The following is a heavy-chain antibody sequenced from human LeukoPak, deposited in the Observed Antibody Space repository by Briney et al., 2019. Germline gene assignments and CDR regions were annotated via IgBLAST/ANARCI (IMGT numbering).Heavy chain of an antibody. J-gene: IGHJ6*02. CDR1: GGSITNQY. Sequence: SETLSLTCTVSGGSITNQYWTWVRQPPGKGLEWMGYMSYSGSSNYNPSLNSRGTIPVDTSKNQFSLKLTSVTAADTAVYYCARERVEGTGAGSYYHFGMDVWGQGTTVTVSS. CDR3: ARERVEGTGAGSYYHFGMDV. D-gene: IGHD3-10*01. CDR2: MSYSGSS. V-gene: IGHV4-59*11.